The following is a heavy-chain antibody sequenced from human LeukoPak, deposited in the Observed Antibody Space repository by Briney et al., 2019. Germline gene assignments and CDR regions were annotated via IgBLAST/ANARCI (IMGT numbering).Heavy chain of an antibody. CDR1: GGTFSSYA. CDR3: ARGSEETHYYMDV. D-gene: IGHD3-3*01. CDR2: IIPIFGTA. V-gene: IGHV1-69*05. Sequence: SVKVSCKASGGTFSSYAISWVRQAPGQGLEWMGGIIPIFGTANYAQKFQGRVTITTDESTSTAYMKLSSLRSEDTAVYYCARGSEETHYYMDVWGKGTTVTVSS. J-gene: IGHJ6*03.